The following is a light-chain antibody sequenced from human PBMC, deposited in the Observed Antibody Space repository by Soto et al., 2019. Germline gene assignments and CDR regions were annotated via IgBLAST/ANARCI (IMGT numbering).Light chain of an antibody. CDR3: QQYNNWPPYT. V-gene: IGKV3-15*01. CDR2: GAS. J-gene: IGKJ2*01. Sequence: ETVMTQSPVTLSVSPGERATLSCRASQSVAINLAWYQQRPGQAPRLLIYGASTRATGIPARFSGSGSGTDFTLTIRSLQSEDFAVYYCQQYNNWPPYTFGQGTKLEIK. CDR1: QSVAIN.